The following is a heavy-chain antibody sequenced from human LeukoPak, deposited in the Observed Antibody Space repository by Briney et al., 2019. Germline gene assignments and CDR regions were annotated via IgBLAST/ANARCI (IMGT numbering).Heavy chain of an antibody. CDR1: GGTFSSYA. Sequence: ASVKVSCKASGGTFSSYAISWVRQAPGQGLEWMGGIIPIFGTANYAQKFQGRVTITADESTSTAYMELSSLRSEDTAVYYCARGGYDFWSSYYNWFDPWGQGTLVTVSS. V-gene: IGHV1-69*01. J-gene: IGHJ5*02. D-gene: IGHD3-3*01. CDR3: ARGGYDFWSSYYNWFDP. CDR2: IIPIFGTA.